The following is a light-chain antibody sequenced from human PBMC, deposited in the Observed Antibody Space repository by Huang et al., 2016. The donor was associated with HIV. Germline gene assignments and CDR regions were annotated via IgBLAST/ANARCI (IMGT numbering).Light chain of an antibody. CDR2: DAS. J-gene: IGKJ1*01. CDR1: QSIGSY. CDR3: QQRNNWPPWT. Sequence: EIVLTQSPATLSLSPGEGATLSCRASQSIGSYLAWYQQRPGQAPRRLIYDASVRATGSTARFSGRGSGTDFTLTISSLEPEEFAVYYCQQRNNWPPWTFGQGTKVELK. V-gene: IGKV3-11*01.